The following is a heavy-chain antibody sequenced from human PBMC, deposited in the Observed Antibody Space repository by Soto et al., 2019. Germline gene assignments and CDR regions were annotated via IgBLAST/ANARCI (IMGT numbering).Heavy chain of an antibody. J-gene: IGHJ6*02. D-gene: IGHD6-13*01. Sequence: PGGSLRLSCAASGFTFSSYWMSWVRQAPVKGLEWVGNIKQDGSEKNYVDFMEGRFTISRDNAENSLYLQMNSLRAEDTAVYYCARIASAGRGWDVWGQGTTVTVSS. CDR2: IKQDGSEK. CDR1: GFTFSSYW. CDR3: ARIASAGRGWDV. V-gene: IGHV3-7*01.